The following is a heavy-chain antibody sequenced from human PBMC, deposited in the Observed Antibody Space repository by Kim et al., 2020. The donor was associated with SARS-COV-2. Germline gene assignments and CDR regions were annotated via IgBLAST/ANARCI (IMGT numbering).Heavy chain of an antibody. Sequence: SETLSLTCSVSGGSISSGDYCWSWIRQPPGKGLEWIGYIYYTGSTYYNPSLKSRVTMSVATSKNQFSLKLTSLTAADTAVYYCARSMVRGVLIMPEYFDFWGQGTLVTVSS. D-gene: IGHD3-10*01. CDR3: ARSMVRGVLIMPEYFDF. CDR1: GGSISSGDYC. CDR2: IYYTGST. V-gene: IGHV4-30-4*01. J-gene: IGHJ4*02.